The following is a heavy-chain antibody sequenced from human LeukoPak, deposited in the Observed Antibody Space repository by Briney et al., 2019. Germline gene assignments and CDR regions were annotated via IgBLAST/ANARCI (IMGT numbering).Heavy chain of an antibody. CDR1: GFTFSNYG. Sequence: GGSLGLSCAASGFTFSNYGMHWVRQTPGKGLEWVAFIRYDGSNKYFADSVKGRFTISRDNSKNTLYMQMNSLRAEDTAVYYCARDFIAVAGLTDYWGQGTLVTVSS. V-gene: IGHV3-30*02. CDR3: ARDFIAVAGLTDY. J-gene: IGHJ4*02. D-gene: IGHD6-19*01. CDR2: IRYDGSNK.